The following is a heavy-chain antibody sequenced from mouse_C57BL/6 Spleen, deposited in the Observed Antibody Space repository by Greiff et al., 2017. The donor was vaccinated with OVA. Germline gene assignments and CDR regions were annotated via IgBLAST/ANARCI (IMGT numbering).Heavy chain of an antibody. J-gene: IGHJ3*01. D-gene: IGHD1-1*01. V-gene: IGHV1-80*01. CDR1: GYAFSSYW. CDR2: IYPGDGDT. Sequence: VQLQQSGAELVKPGASVKISCKASGYAFSSYWMNWVKQRPGKGLEWIGQIYPGDGDTNYNGKFKGKATLTADKSSSTAYMQLSSLTSEDSAVYFCARDYYYGSSLFDYWGQGTLVTVSA. CDR3: ARDYYYGSSLFDY.